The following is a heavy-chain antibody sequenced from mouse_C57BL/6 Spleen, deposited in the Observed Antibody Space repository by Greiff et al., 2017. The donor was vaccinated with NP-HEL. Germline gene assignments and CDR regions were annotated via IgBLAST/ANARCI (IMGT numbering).Heavy chain of an antibody. V-gene: IGHV1-26*01. J-gene: IGHJ4*01. Sequence: EVQLQQSGPELVKPGASVKISCKASGYTFTDYYMNWVKQSHGKSLEWIGDINPNNGGTSYNQKFKGKATLTVDKSSSTAYMELRSLTSEDSAVYYCARPDSSGYVGYAMDYWGQGTSVTVSS. CDR1: GYTFTDYY. D-gene: IGHD3-2*02. CDR3: ARPDSSGYVGYAMDY. CDR2: INPNNGGT.